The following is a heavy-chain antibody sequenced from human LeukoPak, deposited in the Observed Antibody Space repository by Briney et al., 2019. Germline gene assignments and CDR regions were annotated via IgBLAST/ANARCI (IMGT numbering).Heavy chain of an antibody. CDR1: GGSINTYY. CDR3: ARQPANTAAFDI. J-gene: IGHJ3*02. CDR2: VRDNGES. Sequence: SETLSLTCTVSGGSINTYYWSWIRQPPGKGLEWIAYVRDNGESNYNPSLKSRVAISLDTANNQISLRLNSVTAADTAIYYCARQPANTAAFDIWGLGTMVTVSS. D-gene: IGHD5-18*01. V-gene: IGHV4-59*08.